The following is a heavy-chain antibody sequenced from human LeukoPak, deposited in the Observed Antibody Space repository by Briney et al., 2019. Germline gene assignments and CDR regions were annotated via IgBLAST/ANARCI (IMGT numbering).Heavy chain of an antibody. Sequence: GGSLRLSCVASGLAFSSYSMHWVRQAPGKGLEWVGVISYDGSDEYYTDSVKGRFTISRDNSKNTVYLQMNSLRADDTAVYYCARDFTPEWYDIHWGQGTLVTVS. J-gene: IGHJ4*02. V-gene: IGHV3-30*04. CDR3: ARDFTPEWYDIH. D-gene: IGHD3-3*01. CDR1: GLAFSSYS. CDR2: ISYDGSDE.